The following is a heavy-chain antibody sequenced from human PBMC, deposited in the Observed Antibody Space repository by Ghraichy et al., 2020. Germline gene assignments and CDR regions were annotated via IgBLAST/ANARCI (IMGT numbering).Heavy chain of an antibody. D-gene: IGHD5-12*01. Sequence: ASVQVSCKASGYTFTSYGISWVRQAPGQGLEWMGWISAYNGNTNYAQKLQGRVTMTTDTSTSTAYMELRSLRSDDTAVYYCARDLVRWATPEGWHYWGQGTLVTVSS. CDR2: ISAYNGNT. V-gene: IGHV1-18*01. J-gene: IGHJ4*02. CDR3: ARDLVRWATPEGWHY. CDR1: GYTFTSYG.